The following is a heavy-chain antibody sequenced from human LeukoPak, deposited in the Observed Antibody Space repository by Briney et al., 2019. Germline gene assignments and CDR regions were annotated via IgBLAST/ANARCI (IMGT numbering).Heavy chain of an antibody. CDR3: ASPRYSYGVPTDY. D-gene: IGHD5-24*01. V-gene: IGHV3-74*01. CDR2: INSDGSST. CDR1: GXTFSSYW. J-gene: IGHJ4*02. Sequence: GGSLRLSCAASGXTFSSYWLHWVRRAPGKGLVWVSRINSDGSSTSYADSVKGRFTISRDNAKNTLYLQMNSLRAEDTAVYYCASPRYSYGVPTDYWGQGTLVTVSS.